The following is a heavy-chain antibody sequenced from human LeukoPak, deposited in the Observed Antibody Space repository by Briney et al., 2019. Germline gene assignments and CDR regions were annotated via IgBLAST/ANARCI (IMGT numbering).Heavy chain of an antibody. Sequence: SETLSLTCTVSGGSISSSSYYWGWIRQPPGKGLEWIGSIYYSGSTYYNLSLKSRVTISVDTSKNQFSLKLSSVTAADTAVYYCARYYDSSGYLDYWGQGTLVTVSS. V-gene: IGHV4-39*01. D-gene: IGHD3-22*01. CDR3: ARYYDSSGYLDY. CDR1: GGSISSSSYY. CDR2: IYYSGST. J-gene: IGHJ4*02.